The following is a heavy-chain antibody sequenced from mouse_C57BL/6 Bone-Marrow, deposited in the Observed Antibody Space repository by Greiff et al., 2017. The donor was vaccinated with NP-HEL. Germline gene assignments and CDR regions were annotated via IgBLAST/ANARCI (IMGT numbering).Heavy chain of an antibody. CDR2: IYPGDGDT. Sequence: VQLQQSGAELVKPGASVKISCEASGYAFSSYWMNWVKQRPGKGLEWIGQIYPGDGDTNYNGKFKGKATLTADKSSSTAYMQLSSLTSEDSAVYFCARGGDYYGSTPWFAYWGQGTLVTVSA. CDR1: GYAFSSYW. D-gene: IGHD1-1*01. CDR3: ARGGDYYGSTPWFAY. V-gene: IGHV1-80*01. J-gene: IGHJ3*01.